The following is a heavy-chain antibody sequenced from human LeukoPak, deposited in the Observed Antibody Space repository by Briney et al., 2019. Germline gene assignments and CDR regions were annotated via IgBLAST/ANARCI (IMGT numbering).Heavy chain of an antibody. CDR3: ARFRAAAGLNYFDY. V-gene: IGHV4-59*01. D-gene: IGHD6-13*01. J-gene: IGHJ4*02. CDR2: IYYSGST. CDR1: GGSISSYY. Sequence: ASETLSLTCTVSGGSISSYYWSWIRQPPGKGLEWIGYIYYSGSTNYNPSLRSRVTISVDTSKNQFSLKLSSVTAADTAVYYCARFRAAAGLNYFDYWGQGTLVTVSS.